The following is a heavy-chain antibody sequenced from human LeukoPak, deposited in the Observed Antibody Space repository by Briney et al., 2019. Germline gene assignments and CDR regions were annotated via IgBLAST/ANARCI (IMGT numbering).Heavy chain of an antibody. V-gene: IGHV3-21*01. Sequence: GGSLRLSCAASGFTFSSYSMNWVRQAPGKGLEWVSSISSSSSYIYYADSVKGRFTISRDNAKNSLYLQMNSLRAEDTAVYYCARFGGYYYYYYMDVWGKGTTVTVSS. J-gene: IGHJ6*03. D-gene: IGHD3-10*01. CDR1: GFTFSSYS. CDR3: ARFGGYYYYYYMDV. CDR2: ISSSSSYI.